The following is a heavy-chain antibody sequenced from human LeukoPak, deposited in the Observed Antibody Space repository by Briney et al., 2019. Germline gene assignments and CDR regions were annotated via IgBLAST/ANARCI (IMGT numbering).Heavy chain of an antibody. Sequence: GGSLRLSCAASGFTFSSYAMSWVRQAPGKGLEWVSAISGSGGSTYYADSVKGRFTISRDNSKSTLYLQMNSLRAEDTAVYYCAKDSAPYYYYGMDVWGQGTTVTVSS. D-gene: IGHD3-10*01. CDR3: AKDSAPYYYYGMDV. V-gene: IGHV3-23*01. J-gene: IGHJ6*02. CDR2: ISGSGGST. CDR1: GFTFSSYA.